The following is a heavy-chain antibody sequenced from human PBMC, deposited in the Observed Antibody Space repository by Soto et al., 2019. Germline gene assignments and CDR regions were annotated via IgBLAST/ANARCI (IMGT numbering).Heavy chain of an antibody. CDR2: ISYDGSNK. D-gene: IGHD3-3*01. CDR3: AKEDGIFGVVTPMDV. J-gene: IGHJ6*02. Sequence: GGSLRLSCAASGFTFSSYGMHWVRQAPGKGLEWVAVISYDGSNKYYADSVKGRFTISRDNSKNTLYLQMNSLRAEDTAVYYCAKEDGIFGVVTPMDVWGQGTTVTVSS. CDR1: GFTFSSYG. V-gene: IGHV3-30*18.